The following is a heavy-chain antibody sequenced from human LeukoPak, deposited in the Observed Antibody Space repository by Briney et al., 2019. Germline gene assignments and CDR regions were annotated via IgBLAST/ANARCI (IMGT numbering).Heavy chain of an antibody. CDR1: GGTFSGYY. CDR3: ARDWGSYRYGSFDY. J-gene: IGHJ4*02. D-gene: IGHD3-16*02. V-gene: IGHV4-34*01. Sequence: PSETLSLTCAVYGGTFSGYYWSWIRQPPGKGLEWIGEINHSGSTNYNPSLKSRVTISVDTSKNQFSLKLSSVTAADTAVYYCARDWGSYRYGSFDYWGQGTLVTVSS. CDR2: INHSGST.